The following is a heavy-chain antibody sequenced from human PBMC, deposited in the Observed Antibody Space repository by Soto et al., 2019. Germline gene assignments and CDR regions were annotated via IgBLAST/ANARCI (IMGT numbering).Heavy chain of an antibody. V-gene: IGHV3-11*01. D-gene: IGHD5-18*01. CDR3: AKLGNVDAAMGIYYYYGMDA. J-gene: IGHJ6*02. CDR1: GFTFSDYY. Sequence: PGGSLRLSCAASGFTFSDYYMSWIRQAPGKGLEWVSYISSSGSTIYYADSVKGRFTISRDNAKNTLYLQMNSLRAEDTAVYYFAKLGNVDAAMGIYYYYGMDAWGQGTTVTVSS. CDR2: ISSSGSTI.